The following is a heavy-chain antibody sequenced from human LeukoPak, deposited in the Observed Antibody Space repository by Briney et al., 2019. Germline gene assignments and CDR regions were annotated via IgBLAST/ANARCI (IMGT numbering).Heavy chain of an antibody. CDR2: IYYSGST. CDR1: GGSISSSSYY. J-gene: IGHJ5*02. D-gene: IGHD6-13*01. CDR3: ARKGGGQLVNTRRWFDP. V-gene: IGHV4-39*02. Sequence: PSETLSLTCTASGGSISSSSYYWGWIRQPPGKGLEWIGSIYYSGSTYYNPSLKSRVTISVDTSKNHFSLKLNSVTAADTAVYYCARKGGGQLVNTRRWFDPWGQGTLVTVSS.